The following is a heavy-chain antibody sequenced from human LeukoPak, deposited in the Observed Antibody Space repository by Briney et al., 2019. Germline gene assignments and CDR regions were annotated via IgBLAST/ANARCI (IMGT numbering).Heavy chain of an antibody. Sequence: ASVKVSCKASGYTFTSYPMHWVRQAPGQRLEWMGWINAGNGNTKYSQKFQGRVTITRDTSASTAYMELSSLRSEDTAVYYCARDGRGSSSYYYFDYWGQGTLVTVSS. CDR3: ARDGRGSSSYYYFDY. CDR1: GYTFTSYP. D-gene: IGHD6-13*01. CDR2: INAGNGNT. V-gene: IGHV1-3*01. J-gene: IGHJ4*02.